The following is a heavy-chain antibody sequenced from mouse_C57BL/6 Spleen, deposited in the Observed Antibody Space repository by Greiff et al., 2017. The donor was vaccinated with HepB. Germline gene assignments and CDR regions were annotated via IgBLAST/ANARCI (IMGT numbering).Heavy chain of an antibody. CDR3: ARKAYYSNSYAMDY. CDR2: IYPGDGDT. J-gene: IGHJ4*01. V-gene: IGHV1-82*01. Sequence: VKLVESGPELVKPGASVKISCKASGYAFSSSWMNWVKQRPGKGLEWIGRIYPGDGDTNYNGKFKGKATLTADKSSSTAYMQLSSLTSEDSAVYFCARKAYYSNSYAMDYWGQGTSVTVSS. D-gene: IGHD2-5*01. CDR1: GYAFSSSW.